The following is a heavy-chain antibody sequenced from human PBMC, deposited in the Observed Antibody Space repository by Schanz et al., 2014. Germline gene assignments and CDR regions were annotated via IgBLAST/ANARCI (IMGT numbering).Heavy chain of an antibody. J-gene: IGHJ4*02. V-gene: IGHV3-9*01. Sequence: EVQLVESGGGLVQPGKSLRLSCAASGFTFDKYAMHWVRQAPGKGLEWVSVISWNSGTIGYADSVMGRFTISRDNAKNSLYLQMNSLRAEDTAVYRCARGGPAYYFDDWGQGTLVTVSS. CDR2: ISWNSGTI. CDR1: GFTFDKYA. CDR3: ARGGPAYYFDD.